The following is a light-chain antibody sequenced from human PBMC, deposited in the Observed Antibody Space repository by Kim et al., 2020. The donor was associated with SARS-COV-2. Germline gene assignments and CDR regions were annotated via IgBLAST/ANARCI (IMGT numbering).Light chain of an antibody. J-gene: IGLJ2*01. CDR1: SLRSYY. CDR3: NSRDSSGNHLV. CDR2: GKN. Sequence: ALGRTVRITCQGDSLRSYYAIWYQQKPGQAPVLVIYGKNNRPSGIPDRFSGSSSGNTASLTITGAQAEDEADYYCNSRDSSGNHLVFGGGTQLTVL. V-gene: IGLV3-19*01.